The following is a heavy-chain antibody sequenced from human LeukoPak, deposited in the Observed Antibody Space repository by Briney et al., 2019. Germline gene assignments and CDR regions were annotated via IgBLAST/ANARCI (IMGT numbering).Heavy chain of an antibody. CDR1: GFAFNLYG. D-gene: IGHD2/OR15-2a*01. CDR3: ARDLLSGFDY. V-gene: IGHV3-21*01. Sequence: GGSLRLSCAASGFAFNLYGMAWVRQAPGKGLEWVSSISSSSSYIYYADSVKGRFTISRDNARNSLYLQMNSLRAEDTAVYYCARDLLSGFDYWGQGTLVTVSS. J-gene: IGHJ4*02. CDR2: ISSSSSYI.